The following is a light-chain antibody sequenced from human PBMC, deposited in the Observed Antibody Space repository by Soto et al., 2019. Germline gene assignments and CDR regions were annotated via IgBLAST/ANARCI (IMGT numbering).Light chain of an antibody. V-gene: IGLV2-18*01. CDR3: SLYTSSSTFVV. J-gene: IGLJ2*01. CDR2: EVS. Sequence: QSALTQPPSVSGSPGQSVTISCTGTSSDVGSYNRVSWYQQPPGTAPKLMLYEVSNRPSGVPDRFSRAKSGTTASLTISGLQAEVEADYYCSLYTSSSTFVVFGGGTKLPVL. CDR1: SSDVGSYNR.